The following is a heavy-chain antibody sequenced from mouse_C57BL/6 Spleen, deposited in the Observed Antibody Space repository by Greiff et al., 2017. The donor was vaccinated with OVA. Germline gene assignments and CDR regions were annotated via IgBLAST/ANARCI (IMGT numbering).Heavy chain of an antibody. CDR2: IYPGSGST. J-gene: IGHJ2*01. V-gene: IGHV1-55*01. CDR3: ARGDGYDDYFDY. CDR1: GYTFTSYW. D-gene: IGHD2-2*01. Sequence: QVQLQQPGAELVKPGASVKMSCKASGYTFTSYWITWVKQGPGQGLEWIGDIYPGSGSTNYNEKFKSKATLTVDTSSSTAYMQLSSLTSEDSTVYYCARGDGYDDYFDYWGQGTTLTVSS.